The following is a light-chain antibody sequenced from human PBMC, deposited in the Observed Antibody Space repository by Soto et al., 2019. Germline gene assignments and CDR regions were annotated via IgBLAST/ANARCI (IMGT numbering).Light chain of an antibody. Sequence: ESVMTQSPLYLPVTPGEPASISCRSSQSLLHSNGYNYFDWYVQKPGQSPQLLIYWASNRASGVPDRFSGSGSGTDFTLKISRVEAEDVGVYYCMQALQTPLTFGQGTRLEIK. CDR3: MQALQTPLT. V-gene: IGKV2-28*01. CDR1: QSLLHSNGYNY. CDR2: WAS. J-gene: IGKJ5*01.